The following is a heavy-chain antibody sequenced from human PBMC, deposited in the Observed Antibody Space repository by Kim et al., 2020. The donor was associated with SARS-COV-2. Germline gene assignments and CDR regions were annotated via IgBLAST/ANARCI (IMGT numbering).Heavy chain of an antibody. D-gene: IGHD5-18*01. CDR1: GGSFSGYY. CDR3: ARGRKGSYGYWFDP. CDR2: INHSGST. J-gene: IGHJ5*02. Sequence: SETLSLTCAVYGGSFSGYYWSWIRQPPGKGLEWIGEINHSGSTNYNPSLKSRVTISVDTSKNQFSLKLSSVTAADTAVYYCARGRKGSYGYWFDPWGQGTLVTVSS. V-gene: IGHV4-34*01.